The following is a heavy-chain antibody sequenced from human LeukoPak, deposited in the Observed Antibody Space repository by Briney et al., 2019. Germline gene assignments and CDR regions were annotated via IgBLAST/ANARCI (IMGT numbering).Heavy chain of an antibody. CDR1: GFTFSKYE. Sequence: GGSLRLSCAASGFTFSKYEMNWVRQAPGKGLEWISYTTSNGFTKYYADSVRGRFTISRDNAKNSLYLQMNSLRAEDTAVYYCARGFCSGGTCYFLIAFDYWGQGTLVTVPS. CDR3: ARGFCSGGTCYFLIAFDY. D-gene: IGHD2-15*01. V-gene: IGHV3-48*03. CDR2: TTSNGFTK. J-gene: IGHJ4*02.